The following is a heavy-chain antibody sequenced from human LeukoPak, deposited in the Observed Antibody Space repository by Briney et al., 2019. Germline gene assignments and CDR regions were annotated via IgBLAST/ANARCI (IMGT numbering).Heavy chain of an antibody. CDR2: IWYDGSNK. V-gene: IGHV3-33*01. Sequence: GGSLRLSCAASGFTFSSYGMHWVRQAPGKGLEGVAVIWYDGSNKYYADSVKGRFTISRDNSKNTLYLQMNSLRAEDTAVYYCARDRGQLITNYYFDYWGQGTLVTVSS. CDR3: ARDRGQLITNYYFDY. J-gene: IGHJ4*02. CDR1: GFTFSSYG. D-gene: IGHD6-13*01.